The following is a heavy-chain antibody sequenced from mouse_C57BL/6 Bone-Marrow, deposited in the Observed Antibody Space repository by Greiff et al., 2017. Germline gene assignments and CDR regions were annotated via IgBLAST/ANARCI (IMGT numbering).Heavy chain of an antibody. Sequence: VQLQQPGAELVRPGTSVKLSCKASGYTFTSYWMHWVKQRPGQGLEWIGVIDPSDSYTNYNQKFKGKATLTVDTSSSTAYMQLSSLTSEDSAVYCCARQDLGRLFAYWGQGTLGTVSA. CDR1: GYTFTSYW. J-gene: IGHJ3*01. V-gene: IGHV1-59*01. CDR2: IDPSDSYT. CDR3: ARQDLGRLFAY. D-gene: IGHD4-1*01.